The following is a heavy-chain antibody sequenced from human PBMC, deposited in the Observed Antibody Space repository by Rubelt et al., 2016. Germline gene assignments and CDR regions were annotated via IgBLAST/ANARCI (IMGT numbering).Heavy chain of an antibody. J-gene: IGHJ4*02. CDR3: ARDLGASSSDY. V-gene: IGHV3-7*01. D-gene: IGHD6-6*01. CDR2: IKQDGSEK. CDR1: GFIFDNYW. Sequence: EVQLVESGGGLVQPGGSLRLSCAASGFIFDNYWMNWVRQAPGKGLEWVANIKQDGSEKYYVDSVKGRFTISRDNAKNSLYLQMNSLRAEDTAVDYCARDLGASSSDYWGQGTLVTVSS.